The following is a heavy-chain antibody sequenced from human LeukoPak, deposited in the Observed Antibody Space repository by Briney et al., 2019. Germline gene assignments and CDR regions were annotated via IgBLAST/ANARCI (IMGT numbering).Heavy chain of an antibody. V-gene: IGHV4-34*01. D-gene: IGHD3-10*01. Sequence: KPSETLSLTCAVYGGSFSGYYWSWIRQPPGKGLEWIGEINHSGSINYNPSLKSRVTISVDTSKNQFSLKLSSVTAADTAVYYCARGWWRFGDYWGQGTLVTVSS. CDR1: GGSFSGYY. CDR2: INHSGSI. J-gene: IGHJ4*02. CDR3: ARGWWRFGDY.